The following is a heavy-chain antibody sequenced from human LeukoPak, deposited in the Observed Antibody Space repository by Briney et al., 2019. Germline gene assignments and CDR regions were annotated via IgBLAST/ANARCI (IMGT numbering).Heavy chain of an antibody. CDR1: GFTFSSFA. CDR3: AKDKSSGWSAFDI. D-gene: IGHD6-19*01. Sequence: SGGSLRLSCAASGFTFSSFAMSWVRQAPGKGLEWVSTITDSGDSTYSADSVKDRFTIPRDNSKNTLYLQMNSLRAEDTAVYYCAKDKSSGWSAFDIWGQGTMVTVSS. V-gene: IGHV3-23*01. J-gene: IGHJ3*02. CDR2: ITDSGDST.